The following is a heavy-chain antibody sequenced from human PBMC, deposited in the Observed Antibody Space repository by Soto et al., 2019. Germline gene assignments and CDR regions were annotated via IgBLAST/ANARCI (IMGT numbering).Heavy chain of an antibody. CDR3: AREGWPLLQTGMDV. J-gene: IGHJ6*02. D-gene: IGHD2-15*01. CDR1: GFTFRSYS. V-gene: IGHV3-48*02. CDR2: ISSSNRTI. Sequence: GGSLRLSCAASGFTFRSYSMNWVRQAPGKGLEWVSYISSSNRTINYADSVKGRFIISRDNAKNSLYLQMHSLRDEDTAVYYCAREGWPLLQTGMDVWGQGTTVTVS.